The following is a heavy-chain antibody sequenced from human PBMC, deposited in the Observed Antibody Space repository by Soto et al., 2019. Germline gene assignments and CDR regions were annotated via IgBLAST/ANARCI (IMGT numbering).Heavy chain of an antibody. CDR3: AKPGITGTSKMYYFDY. V-gene: IGHV3-30*18. D-gene: IGHD1-20*01. Sequence: GGSLRLSCAASGFTFSSYGMHWVRQAPGKGLEWVAVISYDGSNKYYADSVKGRFTISRDNSKITLYLQMNSLRAEDTAVYYCAKPGITGTSKMYYFDYWGQGTLVTVSS. CDR2: ISYDGSNK. CDR1: GFTFSSYG. J-gene: IGHJ4*02.